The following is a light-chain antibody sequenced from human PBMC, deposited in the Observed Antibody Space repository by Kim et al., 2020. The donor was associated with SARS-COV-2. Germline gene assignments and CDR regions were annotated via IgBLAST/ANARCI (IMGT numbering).Light chain of an antibody. CDR2: EVS. Sequence: QSVTISCTGTSSDVGGYDYVSWYQQHPGKAPKLIIYEVSRRPSGVPDRFSGSKSGNTASLTVSGLQADDEADYYCSSYAGSDNNYVFGTGTKVTVL. CDR1: SSDVGGYDY. CDR3: SSYAGSDNNYV. J-gene: IGLJ1*01. V-gene: IGLV2-8*01.